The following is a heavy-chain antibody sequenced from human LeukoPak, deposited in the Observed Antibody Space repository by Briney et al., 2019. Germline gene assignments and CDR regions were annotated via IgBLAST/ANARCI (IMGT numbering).Heavy chain of an antibody. V-gene: IGHV3-53*05. CDR1: GFTVSSNY. D-gene: IGHD3-9*01. J-gene: IGHJ6*02. CDR2: IYSGGST. Sequence: GGSLRLSCAASGFTVSSNYMSWVRQAPGKGLEWVSVIYSGGSTYYADSVKGRFTISRDNSKNTLYLQMNSLRAEDTAVYYCAKDSYYDILTGYYGYYYYGMDVWGQGTTVTVSS. CDR3: AKDSYYDILTGYYGYYYYGMDV.